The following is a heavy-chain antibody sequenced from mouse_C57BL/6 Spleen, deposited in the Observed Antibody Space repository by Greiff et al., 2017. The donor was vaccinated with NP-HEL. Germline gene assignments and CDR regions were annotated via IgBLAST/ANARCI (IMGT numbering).Heavy chain of an antibody. CDR2: IYPGDGDT. V-gene: IGHV1-82*01. CDR3: ATAYITTVDSLMDY. CDR1: GYAFSSSW. J-gene: IGHJ4*01. D-gene: IGHD1-1*01. Sequence: QVQLQQSGPGLVKPGASVKISCTASGYAFSSSWMNWVQQRPGKGLEWIGRIYPGDGDTNYTGTFKGKATLTADKASSTAYMQLSSLTSEDSAVYFCATAYITTVDSLMDYWGQGTSVTVSS.